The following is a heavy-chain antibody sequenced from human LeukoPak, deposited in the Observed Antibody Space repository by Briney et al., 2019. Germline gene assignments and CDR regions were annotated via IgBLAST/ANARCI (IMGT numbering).Heavy chain of an antibody. CDR1: GFTFSSYG. D-gene: IGHD2-8*01. V-gene: IGHV3-30*02. J-gene: IGHJ4*02. CDR3: AKDQGDLGYCSNGVCYYDN. Sequence: GGSLRLSCAASGFTFSSYGMHWVRQAPGKGLEWVAFIRYDGSNKYYADSVKGRFTIPRDNSKNTLYLQMNSLRAEDTAVYYCAKDQGDLGYCSNGVCYYDNWGQGTLVTVSS. CDR2: IRYDGSNK.